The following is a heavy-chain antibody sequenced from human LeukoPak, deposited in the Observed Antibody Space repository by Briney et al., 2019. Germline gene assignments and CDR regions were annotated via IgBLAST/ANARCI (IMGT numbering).Heavy chain of an antibody. CDR2: IYYSGST. J-gene: IGHJ4*02. CDR1: GGSISSSRYY. V-gene: IGHV4-39*01. CDR3: ARHGTISGSHSTRDY. D-gene: IGHD1-26*01. Sequence: SETLSLTCTVSGGSISSSRYYWGWIRQPPGKGLEWIGSIYYSGSTHYNPSLKSRVTISVDTSKNQFSLKLSSVTAADTAVYYCARHGTISGSHSTRDYWGQGTLVTVSS.